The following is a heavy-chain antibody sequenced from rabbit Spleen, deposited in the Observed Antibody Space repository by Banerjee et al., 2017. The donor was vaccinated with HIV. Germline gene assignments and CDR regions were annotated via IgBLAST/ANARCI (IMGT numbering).Heavy chain of an antibody. Sequence: QSLEESGGGLVKPGASLTLTCKASGFSFNSGYDMCWVRQAPGKGLEWVACAYAGSSGGTYFASWAKGRFTISKTSSTTVTLQMTSLTAADTATYFCARDTSSSFSSYGMDLWGPGTLVTVS. CDR1: GFSFNSGYD. CDR3: ARDTSSSFSSYGMDL. D-gene: IGHD1-1*01. CDR2: AYAGSSGGT. J-gene: IGHJ6*01. V-gene: IGHV1S40*01.